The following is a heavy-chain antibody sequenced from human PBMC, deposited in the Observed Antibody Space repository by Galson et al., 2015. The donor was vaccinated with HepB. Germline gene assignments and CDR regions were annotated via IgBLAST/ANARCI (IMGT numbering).Heavy chain of an antibody. CDR2: IWYDGSNK. CDR1: GFTFNSYG. CDR3: ARGRLRFLEWLPTY. J-gene: IGHJ4*02. V-gene: IGHV3-33*01. D-gene: IGHD3-3*01. Sequence: SLRLSCAASGFTFNSYGMHWARQAPGKGLEWVAVIWYDGSNKYYADSVKGRFTISRDNSKNTLYLQMNSLRAEDTAVYYCARGRLRFLEWLPTYWGQGTLVTVSS.